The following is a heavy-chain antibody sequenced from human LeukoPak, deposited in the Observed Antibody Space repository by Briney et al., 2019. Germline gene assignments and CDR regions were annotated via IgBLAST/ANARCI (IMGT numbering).Heavy chain of an antibody. CDR3: ASPGYGDYPGY. Sequence: PGRSLRLSCAASGFTFSSYAMHWVRQAPGKGLEWVAVISYDGSNKYYADSVKGRFTISRDNSKNTLYLQMNSLRAEDTAVYYCASPGYGDYPGYWGQGTLVTVSS. J-gene: IGHJ4*02. CDR1: GFTFSSYA. V-gene: IGHV3-30*04. D-gene: IGHD4-17*01. CDR2: ISYDGSNK.